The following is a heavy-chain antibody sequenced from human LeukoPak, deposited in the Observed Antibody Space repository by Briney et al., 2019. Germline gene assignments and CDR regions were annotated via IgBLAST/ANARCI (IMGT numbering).Heavy chain of an antibody. CDR3: AKRPRIAAAGTSDWFDP. D-gene: IGHD6-13*01. Sequence: PGGSLRLSCVGSGFTFSSYWMSWVRQAPGKGLEWVANINQDGSEKYYVDSVKGRFTISRDNAKNSLYLQMNSLRAEDTAVYYCAKRPRIAAAGTSDWFDPWGQGTLATVSS. J-gene: IGHJ5*02. V-gene: IGHV3-7*03. CDR1: GFTFSSYW. CDR2: INQDGSEK.